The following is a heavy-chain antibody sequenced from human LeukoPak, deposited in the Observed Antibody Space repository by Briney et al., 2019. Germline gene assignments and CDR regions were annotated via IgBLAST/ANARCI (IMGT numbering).Heavy chain of an antibody. CDR2: ISYDGSNK. CDR1: GFTFSSYA. V-gene: IGHV3-30-3*01. CDR3: ARARGGWQTRAFDY. D-gene: IGHD2-15*01. J-gene: IGHJ4*02. Sequence: PGGSLRLSCAASGFTFSSYAMHWVRQAPGKGLEWVAVISYDGSNKYYADSVKGRFTISRDNSKNTLYLQMNSLRAEDTAVYHCARARGGWQTRAFDYWGQGTLVTVSS.